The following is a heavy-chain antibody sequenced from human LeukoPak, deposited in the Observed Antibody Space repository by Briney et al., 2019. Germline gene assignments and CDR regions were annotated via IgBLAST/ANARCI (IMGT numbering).Heavy chain of an antibody. D-gene: IGHD4-17*01. CDR1: GGSISSGGYY. V-gene: IGHV4-31*03. J-gene: IGHJ5*02. CDR3: ARARDDYGDYARWFDP. Sequence: SETLSLTCTVSGGSISSGGYYWSWIRQHPGKGLEWIGYIYYSGSTYYNPSLKSRVTISVDTSKNQFSLKLSSVTAADTAVYYCARARDDYGDYARWFDPWGQGTLVTVSS. CDR2: IYYSGST.